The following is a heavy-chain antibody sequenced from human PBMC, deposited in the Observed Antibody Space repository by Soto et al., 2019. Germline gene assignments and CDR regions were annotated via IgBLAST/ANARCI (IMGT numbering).Heavy chain of an antibody. Sequence: QLQLQESGPGLVKPSETLSLTCTVSGGSISSSSYYWGWIRQPPGKGLEWIGSIYYSGSTYYNPSLKSRVTISVDTSKNQFSLKLSSVTAADTAVYYCARNGDGGLILWFGEEGLFDYWGQGTLVTVSS. D-gene: IGHD3-10*01. CDR1: GGSISSSSYY. J-gene: IGHJ4*02. V-gene: IGHV4-39*01. CDR3: ARNGDGGLILWFGEEGLFDY. CDR2: IYYSGST.